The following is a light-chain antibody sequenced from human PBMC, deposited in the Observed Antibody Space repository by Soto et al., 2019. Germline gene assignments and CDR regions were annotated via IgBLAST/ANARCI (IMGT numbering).Light chain of an antibody. CDR3: HPYGRSPYT. V-gene: IGKV3-20*01. CDR1: QSISSNY. Sequence: EIVLTQSPGTLSLSPGERATLSCRASQSISSNYLAWYQQKPGQAPRLLIFGAYSRYTGIPDRFSGSGSGTDFTLTISRLETEDFEVYYCHPYGRSPYTFGQGTKLEI. CDR2: GAY. J-gene: IGKJ2*01.